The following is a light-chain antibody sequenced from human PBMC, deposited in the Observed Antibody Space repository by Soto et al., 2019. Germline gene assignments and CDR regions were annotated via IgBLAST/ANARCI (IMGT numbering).Light chain of an antibody. V-gene: IGKV3-15*01. CDR3: QQYSNWPPYT. Sequence: EIVMTQSPATLSVSPGERATLSCRASQSVSSNLAWYQQKPGQAPRLLIYGASTRATGIPARFSGSGSGTEFTLTISSLQSEDVAVYYWQQYSNWPPYTFGQGTKLEIK. J-gene: IGKJ2*01. CDR1: QSVSSN. CDR2: GAS.